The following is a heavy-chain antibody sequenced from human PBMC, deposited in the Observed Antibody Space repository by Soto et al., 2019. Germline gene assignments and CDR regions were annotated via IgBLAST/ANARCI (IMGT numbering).Heavy chain of an antibody. CDR3: ARDRYSSSWYSYYMDV. CDR1: GFTFSSYA. CDR2: ISSNGGST. J-gene: IGHJ6*03. V-gene: IGHV3-64*01. D-gene: IGHD6-13*01. Sequence: GGSLRLSCAASGFTFSSYAMHWVRQAPGKGLEYVSAISSNGGSTYYANSVKGRFTISRDNSKNTLYLQMGSLRAEDIDVYYCARDRYSSSWYSYYMDVWGKGTTVTVSS.